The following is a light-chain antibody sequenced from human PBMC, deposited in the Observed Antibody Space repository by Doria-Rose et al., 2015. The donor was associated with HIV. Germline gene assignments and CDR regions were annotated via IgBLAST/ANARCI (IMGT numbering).Light chain of an antibody. V-gene: IGKV3-20*01. Sequence: TQSPGTLSLSPGERATLSCRASQRVKSSYLAWYQQKPGQAPRLLIYDAATRSTGIPDRFSGSGSGTDFTLTISRLEPEDVAVYYCQQYGTSRGTFGQGTRLEIK. J-gene: IGKJ5*01. CDR3: QQYGTSRGT. CDR1: QRVKSSY. CDR2: DAA.